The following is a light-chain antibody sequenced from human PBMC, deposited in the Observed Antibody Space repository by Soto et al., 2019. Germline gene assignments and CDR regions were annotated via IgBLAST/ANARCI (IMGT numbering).Light chain of an antibody. Sequence: DIVMTQSPDSLAVSLGERATINCKSSQSVLHSSNNKNYLAWYQQKPGQPPNLLIYWASTRESGVPDRFSVSGSGTDFTLSISSLQAEDVAVYYCQQYYSPWTFGQGTKVEIK. CDR3: QQYYSPWT. J-gene: IGKJ1*01. V-gene: IGKV4-1*01. CDR1: QSVLHSSNNKNY. CDR2: WAS.